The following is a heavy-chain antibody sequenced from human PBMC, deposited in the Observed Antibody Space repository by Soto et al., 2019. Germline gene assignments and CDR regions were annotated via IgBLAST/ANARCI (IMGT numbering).Heavy chain of an antibody. CDR3: ARDLWGYCGTDCFPLDV. D-gene: IGHD2-21*02. J-gene: IGHJ6*02. Sequence: QVQLQESGPGLVKPSETLSLTCTVSGGAISRYYWSWIRQPPGKGLEWIGYMYNTGSTVYNPSFKSGVTISVDTSKNQFSLQLNSVTAADTAVYYCARDLWGYCGTDCFPLDVWGQGTTVTVSS. CDR1: GGAISRYY. V-gene: IGHV4-59*01. CDR2: MYNTGST.